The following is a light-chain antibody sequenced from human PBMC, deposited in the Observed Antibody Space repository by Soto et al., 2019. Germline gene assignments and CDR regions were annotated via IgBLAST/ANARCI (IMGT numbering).Light chain of an antibody. V-gene: IGKV1-39*01. CDR2: AAS. J-gene: IGKJ2*01. Sequence: DIQMTQSPSSLSASVGDRVTITCRASQSISTYLNWYQQKPGKAPKLLIYAASSLLSGVPSRFSGSGSGTDFALTISSLQPEDFATYYCQQSYSTPYTFGQRTKLEIK. CDR1: QSISTY. CDR3: QQSYSTPYT.